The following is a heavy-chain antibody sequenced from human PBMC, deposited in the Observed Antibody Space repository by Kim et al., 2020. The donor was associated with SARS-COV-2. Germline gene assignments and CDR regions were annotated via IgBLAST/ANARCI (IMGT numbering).Heavy chain of an antibody. CDR1: GGTFSSYA. CDR2: IIPILGIA. V-gene: IGHV1-69*04. Sequence: SVKVSCKASGGTFSSYAISWVRQAPGQGLEWMGRIIPILGIANYAQKFQGRVTITADKSTSTAYMELSSLRSEDTAVYYCASSLDYDTVDTAMVTSGGMDVWGQGATVTVSS. D-gene: IGHD5-18*01. J-gene: IGHJ6*02. CDR3: ASSLDYDTVDTAMVTSGGMDV.